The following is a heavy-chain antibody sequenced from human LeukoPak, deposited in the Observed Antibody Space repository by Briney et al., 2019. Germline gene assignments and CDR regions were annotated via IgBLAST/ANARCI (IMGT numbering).Heavy chain of an antibody. CDR1: DGPITATDLD. J-gene: IGHJ4*02. D-gene: IGHD3-9*01. CDR3: EIYDWARFDF. V-gene: IGHV4-39*01. CDR2: ISSSGKA. Sequence: SETLPHMSAVYDGPITATDLDGTWIRQPPGQGFEWIANISSSGKAYYYPSLMSRVTIYVDTSQNQFSLDVTSVTAADTGLFFGEIYDWARFDFRGQGNPGHRL.